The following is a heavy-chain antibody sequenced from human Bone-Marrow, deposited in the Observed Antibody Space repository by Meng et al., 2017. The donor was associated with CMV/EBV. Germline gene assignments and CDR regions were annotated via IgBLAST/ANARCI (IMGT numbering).Heavy chain of an antibody. CDR2: IIPILGIA. CDR3: ARDPYSNYVYYYYYYGMDV. CDR1: GATFSSYA. J-gene: IGHJ6*02. D-gene: IGHD4-11*01. V-gene: IGHV1-69*10. Sequence: SVKVSCKASGATFSSYAISWVRQAPGQGLEWMGGIIPILGIANYAQKFQGRVTITADKSASTAYMELSSLRSEDTAVYYCARDPYSNYVYYYYYYGMDVWGQGTTVTVSS.